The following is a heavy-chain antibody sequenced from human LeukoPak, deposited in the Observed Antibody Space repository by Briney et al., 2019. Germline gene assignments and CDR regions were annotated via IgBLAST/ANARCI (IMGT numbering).Heavy chain of an antibody. J-gene: IGHJ5*02. V-gene: IGHV3-7*01. CDR3: ARGYSASSNWFDP. Sequence: GGSLRLSCAASGFIFSSYWMSWVRQAPGKGLEWVASIKHDGSEKYYVDSVKGRFTVSRDNAKNSLYLQMSSLRAEDTAVYSCARGYSASSNWFDPWGRGTLVTVSS. D-gene: IGHD6-13*01. CDR1: GFIFSSYW. CDR2: IKHDGSEK.